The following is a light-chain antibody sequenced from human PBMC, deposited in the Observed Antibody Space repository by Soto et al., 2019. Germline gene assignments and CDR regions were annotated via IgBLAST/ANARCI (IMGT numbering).Light chain of an antibody. J-gene: IGKJ4*01. Sequence: DIQMTQSPSTLSASVGDRVTITCRASQSISSWLVWYQQKPGKAPKLLIYDASSLESGVPSRFSGSGSGTEFNLTISSLQPDDFATSYCQPYNSYSLTFGGGTKVEIK. CDR3: QPYNSYSLT. CDR2: DAS. V-gene: IGKV1-5*01. CDR1: QSISSW.